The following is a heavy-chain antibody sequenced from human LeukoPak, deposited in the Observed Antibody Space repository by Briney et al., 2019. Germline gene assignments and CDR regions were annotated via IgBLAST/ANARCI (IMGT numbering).Heavy chain of an antibody. Sequence: ASVKVSCKVSRYTLTELSMHWVRQAPGKGLEWMGGFDPEDGETIYAQKFQGRVTMTEDTSTDTAYMELSSLRSEDTAVYYCAAYGSGSYYNFPNYYYGMDVWGQGTTVTVSS. CDR3: AAYGSGSYYNFPNYYYGMDV. J-gene: IGHJ6*02. CDR2: FDPEDGET. CDR1: RYTLTELS. V-gene: IGHV1-24*01. D-gene: IGHD3-10*01.